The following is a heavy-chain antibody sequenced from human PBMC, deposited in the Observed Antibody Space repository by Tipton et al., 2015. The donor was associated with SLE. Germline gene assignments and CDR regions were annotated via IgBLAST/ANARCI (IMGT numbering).Heavy chain of an antibody. J-gene: IGHJ2*01. CDR2: INHSGST. V-gene: IGHV4-34*09. D-gene: IGHD2-21*01. Sequence: TLSLTCAVYGGSFSGYYWSWIRQPPGKGLEWIGEINHSGSTNYNPSLKSRVTISVDTSKNQFSLKLSSVTAADTAVYYCASVTYCGGDCYRSYWYFDLWGRGTLVTVSS. CDR3: ASVTYCGGDCYRSYWYFDL. CDR1: GGSFSGYY.